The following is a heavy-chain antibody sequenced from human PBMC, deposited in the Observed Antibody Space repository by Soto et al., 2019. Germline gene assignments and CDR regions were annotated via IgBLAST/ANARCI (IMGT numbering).Heavy chain of an antibody. V-gene: IGHV4-31*03. J-gene: IGHJ4*02. D-gene: IGHD5-18*01. CDR2: ISYGGST. CDR3: SRGILV. CDR1: GGSINSGGYC. Sequence: QVQLQESGPGLVKPSQTLSLTCTVSGGSINSGGYCWSWIRQHPGKGLDWIGCISYGGSTSYNPSLKSRVTRAVDTSNNQFSRKLTSVTAADTAVYYCSRGILVWGQGALITVSS.